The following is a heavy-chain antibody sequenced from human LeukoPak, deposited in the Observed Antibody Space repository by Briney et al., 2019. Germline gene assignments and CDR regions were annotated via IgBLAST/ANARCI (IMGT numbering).Heavy chain of an antibody. D-gene: IGHD3-22*01. CDR2: IYHSGST. Sequence: PSGTLSLTCAVSGGSISSSNWWSWVRQPPGKGLEWIGEIYHSGSTNYNPSLKSRVTISVDKSKNQFSLKLSSVTAADTAVYYCARGVPQYYYDSSGYHDYWGQGTLVTVSS. J-gene: IGHJ4*02. V-gene: IGHV4-4*02. CDR1: GGSISSSNW. CDR3: ARGVPQYYYDSSGYHDY.